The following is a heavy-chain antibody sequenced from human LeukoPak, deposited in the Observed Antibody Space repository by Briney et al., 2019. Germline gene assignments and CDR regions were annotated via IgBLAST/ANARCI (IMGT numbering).Heavy chain of an antibody. Sequence: PGGSLRLSCAASGFTFSSYEMNWVRQAPGKGLEWVSYISSSGSTIYYADSVKGRFTISRDNAKNSLYLQMNSLRAEDTAVYYCARAPALRFLEYYFYYMDVWGKGTTVTVSS. CDR3: ARAPALRFLEYYFYYMDV. V-gene: IGHV3-48*03. CDR1: GFTFSSYE. D-gene: IGHD3-3*01. CDR2: ISSSGSTI. J-gene: IGHJ6*03.